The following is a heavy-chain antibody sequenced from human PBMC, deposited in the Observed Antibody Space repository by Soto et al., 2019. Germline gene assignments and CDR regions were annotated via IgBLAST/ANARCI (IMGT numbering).Heavy chain of an antibody. J-gene: IGHJ4*02. V-gene: IGHV5-10-1*01. Sequence: PGESLKISCKGSGYSFTSYWISWVRQMPGKGLEWMGRIDPSDSYTNYSPSFQGHVTISADKSISTAYLQWSSLKASDTAMYYCASSGGATPDYWGQGTLVTVSS. CDR1: GYSFTSYW. D-gene: IGHD1-26*01. CDR3: ASSGGATPDY. CDR2: IDPSDSYT.